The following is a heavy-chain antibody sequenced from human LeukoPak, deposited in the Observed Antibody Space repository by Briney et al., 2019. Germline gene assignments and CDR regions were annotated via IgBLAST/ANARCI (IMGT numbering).Heavy chain of an antibody. V-gene: IGHV4-31*03. Sequence: SQTLSLTCTVSGGSISSGGYYWSWIRQHPGKGLEWIGYIYYSGSTYYNPSLKSRVTISVDTSKNQFSLKLSSVTAAGTAVYYCASGSSSSGRFDYWGQGTLVTVSS. CDR1: GGSISSGGYY. CDR3: ASGSSSSGRFDY. CDR2: IYYSGST. J-gene: IGHJ4*02. D-gene: IGHD6-6*01.